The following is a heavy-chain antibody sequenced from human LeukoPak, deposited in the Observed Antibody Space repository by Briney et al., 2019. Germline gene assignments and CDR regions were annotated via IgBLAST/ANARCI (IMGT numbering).Heavy chain of an antibody. CDR2: IDPSDSYT. CDR1: GYSFTSYW. D-gene: IGHD5-12*01. J-gene: IGHJ4*02. CDR3: ARLRGGYDPTLDY. V-gene: IGHV5-10-1*01. Sequence: GESLKISCKGSGYSFTSYWISWVRQMPGKGLEWMGRIDPSDSYTNYSPSFQGHVTISADKSISTAYLQWSSLKASDAAMYYCARLRGGYDPTLDYWGQGTLVTVSS.